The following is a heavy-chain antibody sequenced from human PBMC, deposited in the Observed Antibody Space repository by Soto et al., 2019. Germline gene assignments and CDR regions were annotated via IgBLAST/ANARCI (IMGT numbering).Heavy chain of an antibody. V-gene: IGHV4-59*01. CDR1: GGSISSYY. Sequence: SATLSLTCTVSGGSISSYYWSWIRQPPGKGLEWIGFIYYSGSTNYNPSLKSRVTISVDTSKKQFSLKLSSVTAADTAVYYCTRDVGSAGRGAFDCWGQGTLDTVSS. J-gene: IGHJ4*02. CDR2: IYYSGST. D-gene: IGHD3-10*01. CDR3: TRDVGSAGRGAFDC.